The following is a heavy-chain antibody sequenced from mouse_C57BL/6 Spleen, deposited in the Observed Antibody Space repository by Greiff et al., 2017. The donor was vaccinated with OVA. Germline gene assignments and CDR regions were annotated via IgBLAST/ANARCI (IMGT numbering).Heavy chain of an antibody. Sequence: EVKLVESGGGLVKPGGSLKLSCAASGFTFSDYGMHWVRQAPEKGLEWVAYISSGSRTIYYADTVKGRFTISRDNAKNTLFLQMTSLRSEDTAMYYCARRNDYDEGYYAMDYWGQGTSVTVSS. CDR2: ISSGSRTI. CDR3: ARRNDYDEGYYAMDY. D-gene: IGHD2-4*01. V-gene: IGHV5-17*01. CDR1: GFTFSDYG. J-gene: IGHJ4*01.